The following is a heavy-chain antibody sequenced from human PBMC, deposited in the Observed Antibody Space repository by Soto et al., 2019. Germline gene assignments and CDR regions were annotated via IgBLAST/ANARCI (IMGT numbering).Heavy chain of an antibody. CDR2: ISYDGSRK. V-gene: IGHV3-30*18. CDR3: AKGDVDTARAMAFDY. J-gene: IGHJ4*02. Sequence: QVQLVESGGGVVQPGRSLRLSCAASGFMFRTYGMHWVRQAPGKGLEWVAVISYDGSRKYYGDSVKGRFTVSRDNSKSKLSLQLNSLRPEATAMYDCAKGDVDTARAMAFDYWGQGTLVSVSS. D-gene: IGHD5-18*01. CDR1: GFMFRTYG.